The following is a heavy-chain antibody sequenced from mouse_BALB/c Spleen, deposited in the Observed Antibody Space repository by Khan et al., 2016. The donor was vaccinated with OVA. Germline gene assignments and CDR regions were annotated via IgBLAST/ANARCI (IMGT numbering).Heavy chain of an antibody. CDR2: IGYSGTT. D-gene: IGHD1-1*01. Sequence: EVQLQESGPGLLKPSQSLPLTCTVTGYSITSDYAWNWIRQFPGNKLEWMAYIGYSGTTPYNPSLRRRISITRAPSHNQYFLHFNSVTTEVTAICCCASGRLLLRYPDYFGYWGQGTTRTVSS. J-gene: IGHJ2*01. CDR1: GYSITSDYA. V-gene: IGHV3-2*02. CDR3: ASGRLLLRYPDYFGY.